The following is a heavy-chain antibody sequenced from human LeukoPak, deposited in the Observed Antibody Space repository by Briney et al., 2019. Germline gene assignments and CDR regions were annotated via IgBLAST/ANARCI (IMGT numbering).Heavy chain of an antibody. CDR2: IIPILGIA. J-gene: IGHJ3*02. V-gene: IGHV1-69*04. CDR1: GGTFSSYA. CDR3: ARDNRAGAFDI. Sequence: GSSVKVSCKASGGTFSSYAISWVRQAPGQGLEWMGRIIPILGIANYAQKFQGRVTITADKSTSTAYMELSSLRSEDTAVYYCARDNRAGAFDIWGQGTMVTVSS. D-gene: IGHD2/OR15-2a*01.